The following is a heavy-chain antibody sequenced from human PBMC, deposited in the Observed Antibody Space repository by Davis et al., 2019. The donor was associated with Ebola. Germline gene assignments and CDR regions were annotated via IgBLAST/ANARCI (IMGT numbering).Heavy chain of an antibody. J-gene: IGHJ5*02. Sequence: GESLKISYKGSGYSFTSYWIGWVRQMPGKGLEWMGIIYPGDSDTRYSPSFQGQVTIPADKSISTAYLQWSSLKASDTAMYYCARRGEHATPPDIVVVPMGSWFDPWGQGTLVTVSS. D-gene: IGHD2-2*01. CDR3: ARRGEHATPPDIVVVPMGSWFDP. V-gene: IGHV5-51*01. CDR1: GYSFTSYW. CDR2: IYPGDSDT.